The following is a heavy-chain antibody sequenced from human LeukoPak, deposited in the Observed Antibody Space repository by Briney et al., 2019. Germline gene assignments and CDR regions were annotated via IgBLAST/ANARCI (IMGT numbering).Heavy chain of an antibody. V-gene: IGHV4-59*01. CDR3: ARGDYCAGDCYYL. CDR2: IYYSGST. Sequence: SETLSLTCTVSGGSISTYYWSWTRQPPGKGLEWIAYIYYSGSTNYNPSLKSRVTISVDTSKNQFSLKLSSVTAADTAVYYCARGDYCAGDCYYLWGQGTLVTVSS. D-gene: IGHD2-21*02. CDR1: GGSISTYY. J-gene: IGHJ5*02.